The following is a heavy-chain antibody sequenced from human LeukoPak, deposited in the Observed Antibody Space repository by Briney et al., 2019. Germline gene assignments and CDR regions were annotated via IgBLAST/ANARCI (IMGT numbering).Heavy chain of an antibody. J-gene: IGHJ2*01. CDR3: ARYGIGYDILTGQPYWYFDL. V-gene: IGHV4-39*07. CDR1: GDSISSSSYY. Sequence: SETLSLTCTVAGDSISSSSYYWDWIRQPPGKGLEWIGDIYNSGSTYYNPSLKSRVTISVDKSKNQFSLKLSSVTAADTAVYYCARYGIGYDILTGQPYWYFDLWGRGTLVTVSS. D-gene: IGHD3-9*01. CDR2: IYNSGST.